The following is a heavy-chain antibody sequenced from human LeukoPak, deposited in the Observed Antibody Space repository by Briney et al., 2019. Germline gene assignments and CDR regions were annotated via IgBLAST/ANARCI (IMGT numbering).Heavy chain of an antibody. D-gene: IGHD1-26*01. Sequence: GGSLRLSCAASGFTFSGSAMHWVRQASGKGLEWVGRIRSKANSYATAYAASVKGRFTISRDNSKNTLYLQMDSLRAEDTAVYYCAKDRSGMGYYFDFWGQGTLVTVSS. CDR2: IRSKANSYAT. J-gene: IGHJ4*02. V-gene: IGHV3-73*01. CDR1: GFTFSGSA. CDR3: AKDRSGMGYYFDF.